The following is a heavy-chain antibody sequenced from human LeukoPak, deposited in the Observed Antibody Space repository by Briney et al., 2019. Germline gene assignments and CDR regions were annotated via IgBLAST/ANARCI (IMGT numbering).Heavy chain of an antibody. D-gene: IGHD2-21*02. V-gene: IGHV4-59*08. J-gene: IGHJ3*02. CDR2: IYYSGST. CDR1: GGSISSYY. CDR3: ARHARTGDRDAFDI. Sequence: SETLSLTCTVSGGSISSYYWSWIRQPPGKGLEWIGYIYYSGSTNYNPSLKSRVTISVDTSKNQFSLKLSSVTAADTAVYYCARHARTGDRDAFDIWGQGTMVTVSS.